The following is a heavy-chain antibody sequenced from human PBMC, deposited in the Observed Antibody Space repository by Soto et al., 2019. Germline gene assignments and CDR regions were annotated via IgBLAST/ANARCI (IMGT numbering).Heavy chain of an antibody. CDR1: GGTFSSYA. V-gene: IGHV1-69*01. J-gene: IGHJ4*02. CDR3: ARHRAQVYSDGGVWGN. D-gene: IGHD5-18*01. Sequence: QVQLVQSGAEVKKPGSSVRVSCKASGGTFSSYAISWVRQAPGQGLEWMGGIIPILGTANYAQKFQGRVTITADESTSTAYMERSSLRSEDTAVYYCARHRAQVYSDGGVWGNWGQGTLVTVSS. CDR2: IIPILGTA.